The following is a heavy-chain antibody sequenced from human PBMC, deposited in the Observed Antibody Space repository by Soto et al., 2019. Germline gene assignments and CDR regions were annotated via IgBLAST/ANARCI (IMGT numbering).Heavy chain of an antibody. CDR2: IFHDGTA. CDR1: GVSISSGNW. D-gene: IGHD3-16*01. CDR3: ARLVYDTRLDYLYFDC. V-gene: IGHV4-4*02. J-gene: IGHJ4*02. Sequence: SETLSLTCTVSGVSISSGNWWTWVRQSPRKGLEYIGEIFHDGTANYFPSFERRVAMSVDKSKNQFSLKLTSVTAADAAIYYCARLVYDTRLDYLYFDCWGQGAQVTVSS.